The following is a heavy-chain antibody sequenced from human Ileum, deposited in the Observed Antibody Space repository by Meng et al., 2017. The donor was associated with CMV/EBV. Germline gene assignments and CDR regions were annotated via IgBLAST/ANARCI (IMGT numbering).Heavy chain of an antibody. J-gene: IGHJ6*02. CDR1: GGSISSYY. Sequence: SETLSLTCTVSGGSISSYYWSWIRQPPGKGLEWIGYIYYSGSTNYNPSLKSRVTISVDTSKNQFSLKLSSVTAADTAVYYCAKGIQLWSYYYYYGMDVWGQGTTVTVSS. V-gene: IGHV4-59*01. CDR2: IYYSGST. CDR3: AKGIQLWSYYYYYGMDV. D-gene: IGHD5-18*01.